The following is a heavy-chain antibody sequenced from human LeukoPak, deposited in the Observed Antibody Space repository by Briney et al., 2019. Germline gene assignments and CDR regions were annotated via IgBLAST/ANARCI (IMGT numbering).Heavy chain of an antibody. Sequence: SSETLSLTCAVHGESFSAYFWSWIRHVPGKGLKWIGEIDHRGSSNYNPPLKSRATISVDTSKNHFSLSLTSVSAADTAVYYCATRSSTLAAARCFDDWGQGTVVTVSS. D-gene: IGHD6-6*01. CDR3: ATRSSTLAAARCFDD. V-gene: IGHV4-34*01. J-gene: IGHJ4*03. CDR2: IDHRGSS. CDR1: GESFSAYF.